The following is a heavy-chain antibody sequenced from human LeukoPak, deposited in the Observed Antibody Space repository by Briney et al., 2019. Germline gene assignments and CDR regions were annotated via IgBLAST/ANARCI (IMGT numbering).Heavy chain of an antibody. J-gene: IGHJ6*02. CDR1: GGSISSSSYY. CDR2: IYYSGST. D-gene: IGHD3-10*01. V-gene: IGHV4-39*07. CDR3: ARGVYGSGSYYNGSARYYYYGMDV. Sequence: SETLSLTCTVSGGSISSSSYYWGWIRQPPGKGLEWIGSIYYSGSTYYNPSLKSRVTISVDTSKNQFSLKLSSVTAADTAVYYCARGVYGSGSYYNGSARYYYYGMDVWGQGTTVTVSS.